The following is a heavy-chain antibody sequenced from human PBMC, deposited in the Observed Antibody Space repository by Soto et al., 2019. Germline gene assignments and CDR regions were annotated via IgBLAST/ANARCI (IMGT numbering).Heavy chain of an antibody. V-gene: IGHV3-23*01. J-gene: IGHJ4*02. CDR3: AKDRRQLEVGDYFDY. D-gene: IGHD1-1*01. Sequence: GGSLRLSCAASGFTFSSYAMSWVRQAPGKGLEWVSAISGSGGSTYYADSVKGRFTISRDNSKNTLYLQMNSLRAEDTAVYYCAKDRRQLEVGDYFDYWGQGTLVTVSS. CDR2: ISGSGGST. CDR1: GFTFSSYA.